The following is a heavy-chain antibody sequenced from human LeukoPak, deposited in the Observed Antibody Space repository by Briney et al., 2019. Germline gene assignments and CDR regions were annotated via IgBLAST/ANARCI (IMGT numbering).Heavy chain of an antibody. CDR3: ARGSSSHVSFDY. CDR2: IYNSGAT. CDR1: GGSIGNDY. V-gene: IGHV4-59*12. D-gene: IGHD6-6*01. Sequence: SETLSHTCTVSGGSIGNDYWGWIRQPPGKGLEWIGHIYNSGATNYNPSLKSRVTISVDTSKNQFSLKLSSVTAADTAVYYCARGSSSHVSFDYWGQGTLVTVSS. J-gene: IGHJ4*02.